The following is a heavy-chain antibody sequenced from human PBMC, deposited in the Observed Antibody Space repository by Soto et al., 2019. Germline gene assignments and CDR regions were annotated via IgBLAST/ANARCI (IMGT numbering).Heavy chain of an antibody. V-gene: IGHV3-30-3*01. J-gene: IGHJ5*02. CDR1: GFTFSSYA. CDR3: ARDPLYSSSWANWFDP. CDR2: ISYDGSNK. D-gene: IGHD6-13*01. Sequence: QVQLVESGGGVVQPGRSLRLSCAASGFTFSSYAMHWVRQAPGKGLEWVAVISYDGSNKYYADSVKGRFTIPRDNSKNTLYLQMNSLRAEDTAVYYCARDPLYSSSWANWFDPWGQGTLVTVSS.